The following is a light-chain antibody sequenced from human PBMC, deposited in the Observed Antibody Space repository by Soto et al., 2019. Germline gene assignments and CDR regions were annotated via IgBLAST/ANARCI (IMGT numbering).Light chain of an antibody. CDR1: ESISRH. Sequence: DIQMSQSPSSLSASVGDRVTITCRAAESISRHLNWYKQKPGRAPDLLIYAASTLQNGVPYRVTGSGSGTEVTLTITGLQLEDFATYYCQQDYSTLATFGQGTRLEI. CDR3: QQDYSTLAT. CDR2: AAS. V-gene: IGKV1-39*01. J-gene: IGKJ5*01.